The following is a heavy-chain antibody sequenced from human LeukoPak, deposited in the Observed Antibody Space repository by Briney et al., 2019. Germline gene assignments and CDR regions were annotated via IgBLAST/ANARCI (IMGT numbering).Heavy chain of an antibody. CDR2: IYSGGIT. D-gene: IGHD1-26*01. CDR3: GRDQRGSYGIDY. Sequence: PGGSLRLSCAASGFTVSSNYMSWVRQAPGKGLEWVSVIYSGGITYYANSVKGRFTISRDNSKNTLYLQMNSLRAEDTAVYYCGRDQRGSYGIDYWGQGTLVTVSS. J-gene: IGHJ4*02. CDR1: GFTVSSNY. V-gene: IGHV3-66*01.